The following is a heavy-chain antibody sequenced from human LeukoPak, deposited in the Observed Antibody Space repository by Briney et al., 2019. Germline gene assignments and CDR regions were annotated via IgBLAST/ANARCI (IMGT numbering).Heavy chain of an antibody. J-gene: IGHJ4*02. CDR2: INPNSGST. V-gene: IGHV1-2*02. CDR1: GYTFTGYY. Sequence: ASVKVSCKASGYTFTGYYMHWVRQAPGQGLEWMGWINPNSGSTNYAQKFQGRVTMTRDTSISTAYMELSRLRSDDTAVYYCARDMTVMGGFDYWGQGTLVTVSS. CDR3: ARDMTVMGGFDY. D-gene: IGHD4-17*01.